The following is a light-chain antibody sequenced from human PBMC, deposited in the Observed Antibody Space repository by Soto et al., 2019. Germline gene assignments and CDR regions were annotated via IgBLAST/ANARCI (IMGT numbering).Light chain of an antibody. V-gene: IGKV3-11*01. CDR2: DAS. CDR3: QQRSNWHPEVT. Sequence: DIVLTQSPDTLSLSPGERATLSCRASQSVRSSLAWYQQKPGQAPRLLIYDASNRATCIPARFSSSGSGTDFTLTIISLEPEDFAVYYCQQRSNWHPEVTLGPGTKVDIK. CDR1: QSVRSS. J-gene: IGKJ3*01.